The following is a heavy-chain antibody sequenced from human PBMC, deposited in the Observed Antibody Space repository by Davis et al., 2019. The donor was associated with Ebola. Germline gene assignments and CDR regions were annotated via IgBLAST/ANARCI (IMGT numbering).Heavy chain of an antibody. CDR1: GYTFTSYD. V-gene: IGHV1-8*03. Sequence: ASVKVSCKASGYTFTSYDINWVRQATGQGLEWMGWMNPNSGNTGYAQKFQGRVTITRNTPISTAYMELSSLRSEDTAVYYCARGSMTRKRNWFDPWGQGTPVTVSS. D-gene: IGHD2/OR15-2a*01. J-gene: IGHJ5*02. CDR2: MNPNSGNT. CDR3: ARGSMTRKRNWFDP.